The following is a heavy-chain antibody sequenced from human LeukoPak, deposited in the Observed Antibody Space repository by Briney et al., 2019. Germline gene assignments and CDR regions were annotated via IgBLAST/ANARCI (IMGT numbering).Heavy chain of an antibody. CDR2: IHSSAGS. V-gene: IGHV4-59*01. Sequence: PSETLSLTCTVSGSSISGFYWSWIRQSPEKGLEWIAYIHSSAGSNYNPSLKSRVTISVDTSKNQFSLKVTSVTAADTAMYYCARVGSEAVAGTGQYYFDYWGQGILVTVSS. CDR1: GSSISGFY. CDR3: ARVGSEAVAGTGQYYFDY. J-gene: IGHJ4*02. D-gene: IGHD6-19*01.